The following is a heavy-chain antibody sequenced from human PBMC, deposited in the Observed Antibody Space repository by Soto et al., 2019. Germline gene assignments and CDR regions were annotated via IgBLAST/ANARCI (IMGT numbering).Heavy chain of an antibody. J-gene: IGHJ4*02. Sequence: EVQLVESGGDLVQPGGSLRLSCAASGLSVSSNFMRWVRQAPGKGLEWVSVIYGGGDTYYADSVKGRFTISRDNSKNTLYLQMNTLRAEDTAVYYCARERVSGNYYRGAFDYWGQGTLVTVSS. CDR1: GLSVSSNF. CDR3: ARERVSGNYYRGAFDY. V-gene: IGHV3-66*01. D-gene: IGHD3-10*01. CDR2: IYGGGDT.